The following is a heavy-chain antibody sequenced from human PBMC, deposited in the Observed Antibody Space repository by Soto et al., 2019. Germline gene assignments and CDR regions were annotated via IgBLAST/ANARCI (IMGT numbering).Heavy chain of an antibody. CDR3: ARAPYSSSLVDY. D-gene: IGHD6-6*01. CDR2: IWYDGSNK. Sequence: GGSLRLSCAASGFTFSSYGMHWVRQAPGKGLEWVAVIWYDGSNKYYADSVKGRFTISRDNSKNTLYLQMNSLRAEDTAVYYCARAPYSSSLVDYWGQGTLVTVSS. V-gene: IGHV3-33*01. J-gene: IGHJ4*02. CDR1: GFTFSSYG.